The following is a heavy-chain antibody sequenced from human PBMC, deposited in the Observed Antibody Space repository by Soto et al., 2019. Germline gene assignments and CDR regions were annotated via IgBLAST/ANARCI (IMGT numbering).Heavy chain of an antibody. CDR1: GFIFSSYA. CDR3: AKAPSIVLLGPHAY. CDR2: MSYDGSNK. D-gene: IGHD3-22*01. Sequence: QVQLVESGGGVVQPGRSLRLSCAASGFIFSSYAMHWVRQAPGKGLEWVAVMSYDGSNKYYADSVKGRFTISRDNSKNTLYLQMNSLRAEDTAVYYCAKAPSIVLLGPHAYWGQGTLVTVSS. V-gene: IGHV3-30*18. J-gene: IGHJ4*02.